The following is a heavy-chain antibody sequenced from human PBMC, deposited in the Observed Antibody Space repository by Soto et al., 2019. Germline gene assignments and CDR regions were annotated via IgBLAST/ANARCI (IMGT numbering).Heavy chain of an antibody. CDR1: VGYFSEHY. J-gene: IGHJ4*02. Sequence: SETLSLTCAGYVGYFSEHYWCSFRQPPGKGLEWIGEINHSGSTNYNPSLKSRVTISVDTSKNQFSLKLSSVTATDTAVYYCARGTQVVTAIRYFDYWGQGTLVTVSS. D-gene: IGHD2-21*02. CDR2: INHSGST. CDR3: ARGTQVVTAIRYFDY. V-gene: IGHV4-34*01.